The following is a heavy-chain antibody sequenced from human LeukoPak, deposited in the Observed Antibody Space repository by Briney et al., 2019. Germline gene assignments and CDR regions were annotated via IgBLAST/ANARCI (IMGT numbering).Heavy chain of an antibody. V-gene: IGHV4-39*07. Sequence: PSETLSLTCTVSGGSISSSSYYWGWIRQPPGKGLEWIGSIYYSGSTNYNPSLKSRVTISVDTSKNQFSLKLSSVTAADTAVYYCARILYGSGIHPPYYFYYYMDVWGKGTTVTISS. J-gene: IGHJ6*03. CDR1: GGSISSSSYY. CDR2: IYYSGST. CDR3: ARILYGSGIHPPYYFYYYMDV. D-gene: IGHD3-10*01.